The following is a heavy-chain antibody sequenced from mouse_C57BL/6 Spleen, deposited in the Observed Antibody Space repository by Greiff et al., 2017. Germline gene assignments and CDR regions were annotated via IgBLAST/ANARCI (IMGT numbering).Heavy chain of an antibody. Sequence: QVQLQQSGAELVKPGASVKMSCKASGYTFTSYWITWVKQRPGQGLEWIGDIYPGSGSTNYNEKFKSKATLTVDTSSSTAYMQLSSLTSEDSAVYYCARPYYEYDAVYYFDYWGQGTTLTVSS. CDR2: IYPGSGST. V-gene: IGHV1-55*01. D-gene: IGHD2-4*01. J-gene: IGHJ2*01. CDR3: ARPYYEYDAVYYFDY. CDR1: GYTFTSYW.